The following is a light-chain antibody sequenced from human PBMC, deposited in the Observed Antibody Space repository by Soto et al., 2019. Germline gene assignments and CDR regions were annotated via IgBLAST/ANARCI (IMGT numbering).Light chain of an antibody. J-gene: IGKJ1*01. Sequence: ETVLTQSPATLSLSPGERATLSCRASQSVRSNLAWYQHKPGQAPRLLIYDASNRATGIPGRFSGSGSGTDFTLTISNLEPEDFAVYYCQQRDNWSWTFGQGAKVEIK. CDR3: QQRDNWSWT. CDR1: QSVRSN. V-gene: IGKV3-11*01. CDR2: DAS.